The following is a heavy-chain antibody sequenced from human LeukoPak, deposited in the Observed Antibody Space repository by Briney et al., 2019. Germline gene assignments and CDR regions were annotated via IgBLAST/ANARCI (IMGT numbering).Heavy chain of an antibody. D-gene: IGHD3-16*01. J-gene: IGHJ4*02. V-gene: IGHV4-34*01. CDR1: GGSFSNYY. Sequence: PSETLSLTCAVYGGSFSNYYWNWIRQPPGKGLEWIGEINHSGRTNYNPSLKGRVTISVDTSKNQVSLKLSSVTAADTAVYYCATTVGSYFDYWSQGTLVTVSS. CDR2: INHSGRT. CDR3: ATTVGSYFDY.